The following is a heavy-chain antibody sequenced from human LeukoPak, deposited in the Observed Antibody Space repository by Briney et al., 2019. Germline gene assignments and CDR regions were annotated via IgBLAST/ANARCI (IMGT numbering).Heavy chain of an antibody. D-gene: IGHD6-13*01. J-gene: IGHJ4*02. CDR2: ISWNSGSI. Sequence: PGGSLRLSYAASGFTFAAYAMHCVRQAPGKGLEWVSGISWNSGSIGYADSVKGRFTISRDNAKNSLYLQMNSLRAEDTALYYCAKDGDGGSSSWYFDYWGQGTLVTVSS. CDR1: GFTFAAYA. CDR3: AKDGDGGSSSWYFDY. V-gene: IGHV3-9*01.